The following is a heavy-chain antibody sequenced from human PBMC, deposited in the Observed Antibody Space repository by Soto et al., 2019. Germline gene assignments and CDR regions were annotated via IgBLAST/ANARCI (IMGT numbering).Heavy chain of an antibody. CDR2: VDPSDSYT. J-gene: IGHJ4*02. Sequence: EVQLVQSGAEVKKPGESLRLSCQGSGYSIINYWISWVRQLPGKGLEWVGRVDPSDSYTVYSPSCQGHINTSIITTISTNGLEWRSLQFSDTAMYYCVRHGNGYPYYFDFWGRGTLVPVSS. D-gene: IGHD5-18*01. V-gene: IGHV5-10-1*03. CDR1: GYSIINYW. CDR3: VRHGNGYPYYFDF.